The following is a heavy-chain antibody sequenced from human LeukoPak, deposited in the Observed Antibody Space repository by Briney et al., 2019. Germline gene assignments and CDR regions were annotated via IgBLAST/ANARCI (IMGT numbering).Heavy chain of an antibody. J-gene: IGHJ6*03. Sequence: GGSLRLSCAASGFTFSNACMSWVRQAPGKGPEWVGRIKSKRDGGTTDYAAPVKGRFTISRGDSKNTLCLQMNSLKTEDTAMYYCTTGGPGLSYYYHYYMDVWGKGTTVTVSS. V-gene: IGHV3-15*01. D-gene: IGHD3-16*02. CDR2: IKSKRDGGTT. CDR3: TTGGPGLSYYYHYYMDV. CDR1: GFTFSNAC.